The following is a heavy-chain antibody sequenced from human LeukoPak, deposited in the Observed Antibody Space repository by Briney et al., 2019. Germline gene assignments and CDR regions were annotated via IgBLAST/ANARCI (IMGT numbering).Heavy chain of an antibody. CDR2: ISGSGSGGST. Sequence: GGSLRLSCAASGFTFSSSAMSWVRQAPGKGLERVSSISGSGSGGSTYYADSVKGRFTISRDNSKNTLYLQMNSLRAEDTAVYYCAKSGYNRFDYWGQGTLVTVSS. D-gene: IGHD5-24*01. V-gene: IGHV3-23*01. J-gene: IGHJ4*02. CDR3: AKSGYNRFDY. CDR1: GFTFSSSA.